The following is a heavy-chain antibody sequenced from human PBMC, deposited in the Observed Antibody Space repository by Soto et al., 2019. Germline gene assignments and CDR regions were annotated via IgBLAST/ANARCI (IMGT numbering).Heavy chain of an antibody. CDR1: GYTFTGYY. CDR2: INPNSGGT. J-gene: IGHJ6*01. Sequence: ASVNVSCKSSGYTFTGYYMHWVRQAPGQGLEWMGWINPNSGGTNYAQKFQGRVTMTRDTSISTAYMELSRLRSDDTAVYYCAGVPAAIPYYYGMDVWGQGTTVTVSS. CDR3: AGVPAAIPYYYGMDV. D-gene: IGHD2-2*02. V-gene: IGHV1-2*02.